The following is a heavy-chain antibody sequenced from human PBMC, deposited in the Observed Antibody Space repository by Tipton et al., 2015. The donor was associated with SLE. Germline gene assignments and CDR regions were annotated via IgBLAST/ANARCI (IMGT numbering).Heavy chain of an antibody. CDR2: SGGGGGT. V-gene: IGHV3-53*01. J-gene: IGHJ2*01. Sequence: GSLRLSCAASGFAVSSNYMSWVRPAPGKGLEWVSALSGGGGGTYYADSVKGRFTISRDNAKNSLYLQMNSLRAEDTAVYYCASTGYSSYWYFDLWGRGTLVTVSS. D-gene: IGHD5-12*01. CDR3: ASTGYSSYWYFDL. CDR1: GFAVSSNY.